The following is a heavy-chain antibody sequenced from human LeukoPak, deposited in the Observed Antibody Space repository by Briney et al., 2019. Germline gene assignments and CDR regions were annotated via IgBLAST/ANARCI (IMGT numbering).Heavy chain of an antibody. D-gene: IGHD6-13*01. J-gene: IGHJ4*02. CDR2: IIPIFGTA. Sequence: ASVKVSCKASGGTFSSYAISWVRQAPGQGLEWMGGIIPIFGTANYAQKFQGRVTITADESTSTAYMELSSLRSEDTAVYYCARTMTGYSSSWSPEAFDYWGQGTLVTVSS. V-gene: IGHV1-69*13. CDR3: ARTMTGYSSSWSPEAFDY. CDR1: GGTFSSYA.